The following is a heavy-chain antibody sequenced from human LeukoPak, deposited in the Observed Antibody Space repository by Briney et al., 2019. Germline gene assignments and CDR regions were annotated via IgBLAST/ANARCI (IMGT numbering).Heavy chain of an antibody. V-gene: IGHV5-51*01. CDR2: IYPRDSDT. D-gene: IGHD3-10*01. CDR1: GYTFTHQW. Sequence: GESLKISCKASGYTFTHQWIGWVRQMSGSGLEWMGIIYPRDSDTIYSPSFQGHVTISADTSINTAYLEWSSLEASNTAIYYCARHSDVIGAIWGQGTLVTVSS. CDR3: ARHSDVIGAI. J-gene: IGHJ4*02.